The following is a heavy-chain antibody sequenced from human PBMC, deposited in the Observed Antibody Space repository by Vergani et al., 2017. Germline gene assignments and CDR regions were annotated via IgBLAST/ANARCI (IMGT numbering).Heavy chain of an antibody. CDR2: ISGSGGST. Sequence: EVQLLESGGGLVQPGGSLRLSCASSGFTFSTYAMNWVRQAPGKGLEWVSAISGSGGSTYYADSVKGRFTISRDNSKNTLYLQMNSLRAEDTAVYYCAKDHITMPFWYFDFWGQGTLVTVSS. D-gene: IGHD3-10*01. V-gene: IGHV3-23*01. CDR3: AKDHITMPFWYFDF. J-gene: IGHJ4*02. CDR1: GFTFSTYA.